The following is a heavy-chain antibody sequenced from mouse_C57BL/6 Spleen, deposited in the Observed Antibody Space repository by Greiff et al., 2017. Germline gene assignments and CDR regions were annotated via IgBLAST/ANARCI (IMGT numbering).Heavy chain of an antibody. J-gene: IGHJ1*03. D-gene: IGHD1-1*02. CDR1: GYAFSSYW. CDR3: ARGSPYWYFDV. CDR2: IYPGDGDT. V-gene: IGHV1-80*01. Sequence: VQLQESGAELVKPGASVKISCKASGYAFSSYWMNWVKQRPGKGLEWIGQIYPGDGDTNYNGKFKGKATLTADKSSSTAYMQLSSLTSEDSAVYFCARGSPYWYFDVWGTGTTVTVSS.